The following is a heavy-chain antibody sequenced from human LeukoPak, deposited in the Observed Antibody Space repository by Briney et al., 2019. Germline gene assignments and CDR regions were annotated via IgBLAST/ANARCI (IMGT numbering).Heavy chain of an antibody. CDR3: AGVLRGAFDI. CDR1: GITVSSND. V-gene: IGHV3-53*01. J-gene: IGHJ3*02. CDR2: IYSGGRT. Sequence: GGSLRLSCIASGITVSSNDMCWVRQAPGKGLEWISLIYSGGRTDYADSVKGRFTISRDNSKNMVYLQMNSLRGDDTAVYYCAGVLRGAFDIWGQGKMVAVSS.